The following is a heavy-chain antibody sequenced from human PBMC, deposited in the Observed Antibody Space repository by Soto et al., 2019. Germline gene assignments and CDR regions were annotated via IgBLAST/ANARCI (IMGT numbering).Heavy chain of an antibody. CDR3: ARIRARFSRSAFDI. Sequence: QVQLQQWGAGLLKPSETLSLTCAVYAGSFTTYYWSWIRQPPGKGLEWIGEINSSGSTNYNPSLKSRLTISVDTSKNPFSLRLTSVTAADTAVYYCARIRARFSRSAFDIWGQGTMVTVSS. V-gene: IGHV4-34*01. J-gene: IGHJ3*02. D-gene: IGHD3-10*01. CDR1: AGSFTTYY. CDR2: INSSGST.